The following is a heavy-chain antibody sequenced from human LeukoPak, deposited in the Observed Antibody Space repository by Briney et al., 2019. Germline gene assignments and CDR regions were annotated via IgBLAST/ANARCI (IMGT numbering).Heavy chain of an antibody. J-gene: IGHJ4*02. CDR1: GDSVSSNSAA. D-gene: IGHD3-16*01. CDR3: ARDGGLGLDYFDY. CDR2: TYYRSKWFN. Sequence: PSQTLSLTCSISGDSVSSNSAAWNWVRQSPSRGLEWLGRTYYRSKWFNDYSISVKSRITVNPDTSKNQFSLQLTSVTPEDTAVYYCARDGGLGLDYFDYWGQGTLVTVSS. V-gene: IGHV6-1*01.